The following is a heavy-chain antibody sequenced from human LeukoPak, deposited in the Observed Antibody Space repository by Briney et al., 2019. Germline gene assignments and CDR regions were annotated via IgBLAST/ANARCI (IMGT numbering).Heavy chain of an antibody. CDR1: GFTLSSYG. V-gene: IGHV3-30*18. D-gene: IGHD2-2*01. CDR2: ISYDGSNK. Sequence: GGSLRLSCVASGFTLSSYGMHWVRQAPGKGLEWVAVISYDGSNKYYADSVKGRFTISRDNSKNTLYLQMNSLRAEDTAVYYCAKELGYCSSTSCESYYYGMDVWGQGTTVTVSS. CDR3: AKELGYCSSTSCESYYYGMDV. J-gene: IGHJ6*02.